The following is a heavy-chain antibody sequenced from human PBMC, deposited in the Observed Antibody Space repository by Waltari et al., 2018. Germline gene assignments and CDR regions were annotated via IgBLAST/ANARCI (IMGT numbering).Heavy chain of an antibody. CDR2: IYPGDSDT. CDR3: ARQSSGPNWYFEL. J-gene: IGHJ2*01. D-gene: IGHD6-19*01. CDR1: GYRFTSYW. V-gene: IGHV5-51*01. Sequence: EVQLVQSGAEVKKPGESLKISCTGSGYRFTSYWIGWVRQMPGTGLEWMGIIYPGDSDTRYSPSVQGQVTISDDKSISTAYLQWSSLKASDTAMYYCARQSSGPNWYFELWGRGTLVTVSS.